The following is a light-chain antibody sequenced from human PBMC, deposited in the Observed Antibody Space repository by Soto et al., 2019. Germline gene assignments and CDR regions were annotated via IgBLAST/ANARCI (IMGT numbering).Light chain of an antibody. CDR1: QSISSW. CDR2: EAS. Sequence: DIQMTQSPSTLSASVGDRVTITCRASQSISSWLAWYQQKPGKAPKLLIHEASCLESGVPSRFSGSESGTEFTLTISGLHAEDFATYYCQQYTNFPLTCGGGTKVEIK. CDR3: QQYTNFPLT. J-gene: IGKJ4*01. V-gene: IGKV1-5*01.